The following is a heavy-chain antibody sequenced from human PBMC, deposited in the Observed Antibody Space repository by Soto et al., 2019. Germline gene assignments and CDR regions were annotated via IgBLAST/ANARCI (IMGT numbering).Heavy chain of an antibody. Sequence: QVQLVQSGAEVKKPGASVKVSCKASGYTFSSYGFSWVRQAPGQGLEWMGWISAYNGNTNYAQKVQGRVTIIKDPSASTAYMEVRSVRSGDAAVYYCARDRGGGGSIDYWGQGTLVTVSS. CDR2: ISAYNGNT. V-gene: IGHV1-18*01. J-gene: IGHJ4*02. CDR1: GYTFSSYG. D-gene: IGHD5-12*01. CDR3: ARDRGGGGSIDY.